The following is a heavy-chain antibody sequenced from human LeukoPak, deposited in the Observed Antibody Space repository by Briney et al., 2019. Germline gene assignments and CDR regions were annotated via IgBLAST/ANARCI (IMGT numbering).Heavy chain of an antibody. D-gene: IGHD2-15*01. CDR3: ARDIVYNYYMDV. CDR1: GGSISSSSYY. V-gene: IGHV4-39*07. J-gene: IGHJ6*03. Sequence: SETLSLTYTVSGGSISSSSYYWGWIRRPPGKGLEWIGSIYYSGSTYYNPSLKSRVTISVDTSKNQFSLKLSSVTAADTAVYYCARDIVYNYYMDVWGKGTTVTVSS. CDR2: IYYSGST.